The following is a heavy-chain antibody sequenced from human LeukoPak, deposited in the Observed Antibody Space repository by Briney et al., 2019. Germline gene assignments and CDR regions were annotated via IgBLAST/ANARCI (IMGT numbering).Heavy chain of an antibody. Sequence: ASVTVSFTISGYALTDLSVHWGRQAPGKGHEWMGGFDVKDGETMYAHQFRGRLHLTEATSTATVYMELRSMRSHATAVYYCATEIDVGAAFDYWGHGTLVTVAA. V-gene: IGHV1-24*01. CDR3: ATEIDVGAAFDY. D-gene: IGHD2-15*01. CDR2: FDVKDGET. CDR1: GYALTDLS. J-gene: IGHJ4*01.